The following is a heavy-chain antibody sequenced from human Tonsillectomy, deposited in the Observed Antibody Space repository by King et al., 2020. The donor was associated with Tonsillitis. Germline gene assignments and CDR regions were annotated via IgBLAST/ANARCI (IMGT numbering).Heavy chain of an antibody. V-gene: IGHV5-51*03. D-gene: IGHD1-14*01. Sequence: QLVQSGAEVKKPGESLKISCKGSGYSFTTYWIGWVRQMPGKGLEWMGAVYPGDSDTTYSPSFQGQVTISADKSISTAYLQWSSLQASDTAMYYCARRLIVGNHGYGFYIGGKGTMVTVSS. J-gene: IGHJ3*02. CDR2: VYPGDSDT. CDR1: GYSFTTYW. CDR3: ARRLIVGNHGYGFYI.